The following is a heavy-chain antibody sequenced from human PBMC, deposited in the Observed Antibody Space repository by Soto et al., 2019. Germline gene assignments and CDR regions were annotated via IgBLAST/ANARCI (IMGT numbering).Heavy chain of an antibody. V-gene: IGHV1-69*06. CDR2: IIPLFGTS. D-gene: IGHD1-26*01. CDR3: ARDYYPSFTHGMDV. CDR1: GGTFNRYA. J-gene: IGHJ6*02. Sequence: QVQQVQSGAEVKKPGSSAKVSCTASGGTFNRYAISWVRQAPGQGLEWMGRIIPLFGTSNYARKFQGRVTIIADKDTSTAYMELSGLRSDDTAVYYCARDYYPSFTHGMDVWGQGTTVTVS.